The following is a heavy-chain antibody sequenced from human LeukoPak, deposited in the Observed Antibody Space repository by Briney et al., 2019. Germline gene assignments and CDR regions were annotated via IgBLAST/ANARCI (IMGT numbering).Heavy chain of an antibody. V-gene: IGHV3-7*03. CDR3: ARGLAGGH. CDR1: GFTVSSNY. J-gene: IGHJ4*02. CDR2: IKQDGSEK. D-gene: IGHD6-13*01. Sequence: GGSLRLSCAASGFTVSSNYMSWVRQAPGKGLEWVANIKQDGSEKYYVDSVKGRFTISRDNAKNSLYLQMNSLRAEDTAVYYCARGLAGGHWGQGTLVTVSS.